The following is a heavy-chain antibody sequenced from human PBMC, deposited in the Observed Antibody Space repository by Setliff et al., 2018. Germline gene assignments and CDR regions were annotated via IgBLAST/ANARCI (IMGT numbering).Heavy chain of an antibody. CDR3: VKVSGRFDAGFDS. Sequence: HPGGSLRLSCAASGFIFSSYGMHWVRQAPGKGPEWVAFTRYDGSSKYHADSVKGRFTISRDNSKNTLYLQMNSLRPEDTAVYYCVKVSGRFDAGFDSWGQGTLVTVSS. CDR2: TRYDGSSK. J-gene: IGHJ4*02. V-gene: IGHV3-30*02. CDR1: GFIFSSYG. D-gene: IGHD3-3*01.